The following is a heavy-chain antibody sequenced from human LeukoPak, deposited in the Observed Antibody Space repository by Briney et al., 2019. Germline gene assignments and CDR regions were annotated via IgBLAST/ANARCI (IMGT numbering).Heavy chain of an antibody. CDR1: GGSISSYY. D-gene: IGHD6-13*01. Sequence: SETLSLTCTGSGGSISSYYWSWNRQPPGQGLEWIVYIYYGGTTNYHPSLKSGVTISVDSSKKQFSVKLSSVTAADTAVYYCARGVYIAAAQDGYWGQGTLVTVSS. V-gene: IGHV4-59*01. CDR3: ARGVYIAAAQDGY. J-gene: IGHJ4*02. CDR2: IYYGGTT.